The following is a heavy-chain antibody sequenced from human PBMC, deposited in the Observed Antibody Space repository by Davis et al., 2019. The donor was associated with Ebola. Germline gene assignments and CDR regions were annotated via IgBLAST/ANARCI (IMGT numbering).Heavy chain of an antibody. J-gene: IGHJ6*03. CDR1: GGSFSGYY. CDR3: AREAAAHYYYYYMDV. D-gene: IGHD6-13*01. CDR2: IKQDGSEK. V-gene: IGHV3-7*03. Sequence: PSETLSLTCAVYGGSFSGYYWSWVRQAPGKGLEWVANIKQDGSEKYYVDSVKGRFTISRDNAKNSLYLQMNSLRAEDTAVYYCAREAAAHYYYYYMDVWGKGTTVTVSS.